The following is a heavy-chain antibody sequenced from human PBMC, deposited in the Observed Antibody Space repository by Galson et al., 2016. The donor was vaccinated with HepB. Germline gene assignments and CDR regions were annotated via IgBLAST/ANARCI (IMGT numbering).Heavy chain of an antibody. J-gene: IGHJ4*02. CDR2: IKSKTDGETT. CDR1: GFAFTSAW. Sequence: SLRLSCAASGFAFTSAWMTWVRQAPGKGLEWVGRIKSKTDGETTDYTAPVKGRFTISRDDSKNTLYLQMSSLKSEDTAVYYCTTVMPTQAFDYWGQGILVTVSS. V-gene: IGHV3-15*01. D-gene: IGHD2-2*01. CDR3: TTVMPTQAFDY.